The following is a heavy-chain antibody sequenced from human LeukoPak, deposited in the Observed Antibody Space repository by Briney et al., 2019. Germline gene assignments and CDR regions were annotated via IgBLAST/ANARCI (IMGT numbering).Heavy chain of an antibody. CDR3: ARGGLRYFDWLLSTPSNWFDP. J-gene: IGHJ5*02. V-gene: IGHV4-59*01. CDR2: IYYSGST. Sequence: SETLSFTCTVSGGSISSYYWSWIRQPPGKGLEWIGYIYYSGSTNYNPSLKSRVTISVDTSKNQFSLKLSSVTAADTAVYYCARGGLRYFDWLLSTPSNWFDPWGQGTLVTVSS. D-gene: IGHD3-9*01. CDR1: GGSISSYY.